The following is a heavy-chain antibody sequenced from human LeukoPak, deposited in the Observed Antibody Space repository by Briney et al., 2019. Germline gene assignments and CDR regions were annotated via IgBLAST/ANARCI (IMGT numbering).Heavy chain of an antibody. V-gene: IGHV3-53*01. J-gene: IGHJ2*01. Sequence: GGSLRLSCAASGFTVSSNYMSWVRQAPGKGLEWVSVIYSGGSTYYADSVKGRFAISRDNSKNTLYLQMNSLRAEDTAVYYCARDHHGSGSYGFDYWGRGTLVTVSS. CDR3: ARDHHGSGSYGFDY. CDR1: GFTVSSNY. D-gene: IGHD3-10*01. CDR2: IYSGGST.